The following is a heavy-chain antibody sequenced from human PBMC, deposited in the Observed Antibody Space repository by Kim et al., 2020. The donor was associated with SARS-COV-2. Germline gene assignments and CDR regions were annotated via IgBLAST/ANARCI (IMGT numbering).Heavy chain of an antibody. CDR3: ARDPSDLNYYYYYYGMDV. V-gene: IGHV3-30*04. CDR1: GFTFSSYA. Sequence: GGSLRLSCAASGFTFSSYAMHWVRQAPGKGLEWVAVISYDGSNKYYADSVKGRFTISRDNSKNTLYLQMNSLRAEDTAVYYCARDPSDLNYYYYYYGMDVWGQGTTVTVSS. CDR2: ISYDGSNK. J-gene: IGHJ6*02. D-gene: IGHD2-21*02.